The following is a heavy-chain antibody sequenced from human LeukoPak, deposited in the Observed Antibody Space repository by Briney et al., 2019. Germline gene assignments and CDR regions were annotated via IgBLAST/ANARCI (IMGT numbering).Heavy chain of an antibody. J-gene: IGHJ4*02. Sequence: GGSLRLSCEGSRFSFGNYWMNWVRQAPGKGLEWVAYMNQLGNEKNYLDSVKGRFTISRDNAKNSLYLQMTSLRAEDTAVYYCARGTYYYEFWGQGTLVTVSS. V-gene: IGHV3-7*04. CDR2: MNQLGNEK. CDR1: RFSFGNYW. CDR3: ARGTYYYEF.